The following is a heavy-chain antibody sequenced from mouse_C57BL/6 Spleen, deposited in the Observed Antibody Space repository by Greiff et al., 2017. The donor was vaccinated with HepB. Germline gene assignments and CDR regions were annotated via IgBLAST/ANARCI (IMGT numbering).Heavy chain of an antibody. V-gene: IGHV1-82*01. CDR2: IYPGDGDT. CDR1: GYAFSSSW. J-gene: IGHJ1*03. Sequence: QVQLQQSGPELVKPGASVKISCKASGYAFSSSWMNWVKQRPGKGLEWIGRIYPGDGDTNYNGKFKGKATLTADKSSSTAYIQLSSLTSEDSAVYFCAREPEGYFDVWGTGTTVTVSS. CDR3: AREPEGYFDV.